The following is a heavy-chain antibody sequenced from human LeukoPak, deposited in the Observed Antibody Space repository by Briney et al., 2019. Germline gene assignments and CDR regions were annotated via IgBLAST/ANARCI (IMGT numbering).Heavy chain of an antibody. D-gene: IGHD3-22*01. CDR2: IKQDGSEK. CDR1: GFTFSSYW. J-gene: IGHJ4*02. Sequence: GGSLRLSCAASGFTFSSYWMSWVRQAPGKGLEWVANIKQDGSEKYYVDSVKGRFTISRDNAKNSLYLQMNSLRAEDTAVYYCARGGSYYYDSSGNYWFDYWGQGTLVTVSS. CDR3: ARGGSYYYDSSGNYWFDY. V-gene: IGHV3-7*01.